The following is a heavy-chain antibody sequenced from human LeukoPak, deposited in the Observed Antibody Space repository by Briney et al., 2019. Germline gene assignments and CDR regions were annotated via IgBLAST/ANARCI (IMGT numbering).Heavy chain of an antibody. J-gene: IGHJ4*02. CDR2: IYYSGST. D-gene: IGHD1-26*01. V-gene: IGHV4-39*07. CDR3: ARVPYSSTVIFDY. Sequence: SETLSLTCTVSGGSISSSSYYWGWIRQPPGKGLEWIGSIYYSGSTYYNPSLKSRVTISVDTSKNQFSLKLSSVTAADTAVYYCARVPYSSTVIFDYWGQGTLVTVSS. CDR1: GGSISSSSYY.